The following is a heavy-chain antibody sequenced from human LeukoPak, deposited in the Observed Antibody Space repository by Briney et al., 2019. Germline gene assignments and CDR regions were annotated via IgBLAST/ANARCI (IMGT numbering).Heavy chain of an antibody. J-gene: IGHJ4*02. CDR1: GYMFSSYW. V-gene: IGHV5-51*01. D-gene: IGHD5-24*01. CDR2: IYPGDSDT. CDR3: ASSRDGYNKLDY. Sequence: GESLKISCKGSGYMFSSYWIGWVRQMPGKGLEWMGIIYPGDSDTRYSPSFQGRVTISADKSISTAYLQWSSLKASDAAMYYCASSRDGYNKLDYWGQGTLVTVSS.